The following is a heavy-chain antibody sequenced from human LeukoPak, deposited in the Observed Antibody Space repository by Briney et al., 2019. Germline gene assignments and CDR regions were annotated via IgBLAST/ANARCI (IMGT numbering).Heavy chain of an antibody. CDR3: ARGIAAAGISDY. J-gene: IGHJ4*02. CDR1: GYTFTSCY. CDR2: INPSGGST. V-gene: IGHV1-46*01. D-gene: IGHD6-13*01. Sequence: ASVKVSCKASGYTFTSCYMHWVRQAPGQGLEWMGIINPSGGSTSYAQKFQGRVTMTRDMSTSTVYMELSSLRSEDTAVYYCARGIAAAGISDYWGQGTLVTVSS.